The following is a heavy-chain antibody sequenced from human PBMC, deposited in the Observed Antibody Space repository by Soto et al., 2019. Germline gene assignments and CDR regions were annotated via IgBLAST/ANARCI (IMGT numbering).Heavy chain of an antibody. CDR3: ARDVGSSSWCMDV. Sequence: ASVKVSCKASGYPFPSYYIHGVRQAPGQGLEWMGIINPSGGSTSYAQKFQGRVTMTRDTSTSTVYMELSSLRSEDTAVYYCARDVGSSSWCMDVWGQGTTVTVSS. CDR1: GYPFPSYY. J-gene: IGHJ6*02. V-gene: IGHV1-46*01. CDR2: INPSGGST. D-gene: IGHD6-13*01.